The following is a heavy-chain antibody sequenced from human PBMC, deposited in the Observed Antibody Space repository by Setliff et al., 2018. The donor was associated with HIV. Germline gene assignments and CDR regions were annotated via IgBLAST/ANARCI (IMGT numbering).Heavy chain of an antibody. CDR1: GYTFSSYD. V-gene: IGHV1-8*02. CDR2: MDPNSGNT. D-gene: IGHD3-3*01. Sequence: ASVKVSCKASGYTFSSYDINWVRQAAGQGLEWMGWMDPNSGNTLYAQEFQGRVTMTRNTSMTTAYMELSSLRSEDTGIYYCARGQNGGISGVDWGQGTLVTVSS. CDR3: ARGQNGGISGVD. J-gene: IGHJ4*02.